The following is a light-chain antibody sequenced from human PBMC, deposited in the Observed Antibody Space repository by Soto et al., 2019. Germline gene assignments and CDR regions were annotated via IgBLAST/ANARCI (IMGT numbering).Light chain of an antibody. CDR3: QQRSNWLIT. CDR1: QSVSSY. J-gene: IGKJ5*01. CDR2: DAS. V-gene: IGKV3-11*01. Sequence: EIVLTQSPATLSLSPGERATLSCRASQSVSSYLAWYQQKPGQAPRLLIYDASNRATGIPARFSGSGSGTDFTLTISSLVPEDSAVYYCQQRSNWLITFGQGTPLEIK.